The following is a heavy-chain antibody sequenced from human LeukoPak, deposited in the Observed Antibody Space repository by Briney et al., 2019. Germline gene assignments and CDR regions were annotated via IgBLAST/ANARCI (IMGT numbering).Heavy chain of an antibody. CDR1: GYTFNGYY. D-gene: IGHD4/OR15-4a*01. J-gene: IGHJ4*02. CDR3: AKGLDYGDPFDFDY. Sequence: ASVKVSCKAPGYTFNGYYIHWIRQAPGQGLEWMGWIAPNSGATKSAQKFQGRVTMTSDTSVSTAYLELSSLRSDDTAVYYCAKGLDYGDPFDFDYWGQGALVTVSS. CDR2: IAPNSGAT. V-gene: IGHV1-2*02.